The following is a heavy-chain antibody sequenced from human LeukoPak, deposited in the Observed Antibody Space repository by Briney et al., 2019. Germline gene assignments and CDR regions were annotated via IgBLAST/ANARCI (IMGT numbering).Heavy chain of an antibody. CDR1: GFTFSDYT. V-gene: IGHV3-48*01. Sequence: GGSLRLSCAASGFTFSDYTMNWVRQAPGKGLELVSYISTTSSTIYYADSVKGRFTVSRDNAKNSQYLQMNSLRAEDTAVYYCARYNRDFWSGYYYFDNCGQGSLVTVSS. J-gene: IGHJ4*02. CDR3: ARYNRDFWSGYYYFDN. D-gene: IGHD3-3*01. CDR2: ISTTSSTI.